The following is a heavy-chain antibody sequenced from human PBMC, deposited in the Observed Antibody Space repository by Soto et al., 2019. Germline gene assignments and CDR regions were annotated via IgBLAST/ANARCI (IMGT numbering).Heavy chain of an antibody. V-gene: IGHV3-33*01. CDR3: ARDGGGTTEYYFDY. CDR1: GFTFSSYG. CDR2: IWSDGSNK. Sequence: QVQLVKSGGGVVQPGRSLRLSCAASGFTFSSYGIHWVRQAPGRGLEWVAIIWSDGSNKYYADSVKGRFTISRDNSKNTLYLQMNSLRAEDTAVYYCARDGGGTTEYYFDYWGQGTLVTVSS. D-gene: IGHD1-7*01. J-gene: IGHJ4*02.